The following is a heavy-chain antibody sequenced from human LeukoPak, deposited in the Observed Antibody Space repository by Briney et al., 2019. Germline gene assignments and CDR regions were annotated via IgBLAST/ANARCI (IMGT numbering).Heavy chain of an antibody. CDR1: GFTFSSYA. V-gene: IGHV3-23*01. Sequence: PGGCLSLSRAASGFTFSSYAMTWVRQTPGKGLECVSAISGSGGITYYADSVTGGFTISRDNSKKPLYLQMNSLRAEDPAVYYGARKIRPDILTEPVDSWGQGTLVTVSS. D-gene: IGHD3-9*01. CDR2: ISGSGGIT. J-gene: IGHJ4*02. CDR3: ARKIRPDILTEPVDS.